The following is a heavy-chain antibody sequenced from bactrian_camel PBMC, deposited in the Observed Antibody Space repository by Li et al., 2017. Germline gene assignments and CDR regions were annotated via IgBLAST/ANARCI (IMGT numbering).Heavy chain of an antibody. CDR3: AARIVGGPSVSPDFDY. V-gene: IGHV3S63*01. CDR1: GLTFDDAT. Sequence: HVQLVESGGGLVQAGGSLRLSCTTSGLTFDDATMGWFRQAPGKEREGVAETKTGTGSTRYADSVKGRSTISRDNAKNTLYLQMNSLKTEDTAVYFCAARIVGGPSVSPDFDYWGQGTQVTVS. J-gene: IGHJ6*01. CDR2: TKTGTGST.